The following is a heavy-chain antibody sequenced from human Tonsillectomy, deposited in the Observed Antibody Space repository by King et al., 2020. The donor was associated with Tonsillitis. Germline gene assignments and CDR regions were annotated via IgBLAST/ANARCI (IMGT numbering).Heavy chain of an antibody. CDR1: GYTFSGYY. D-gene: IGHD3-3*01. V-gene: IGHV1-2*02. CDR3: ARGDDFWSGYPYFFDY. J-gene: IGHJ4*02. CDR2: INPNSGGT. Sequence: QLVQSGAEVKKPGASVKVSCKASGYTFSGYYMHWVRQAPGQGLEWMGWINPNSGGTNHAQKFQGRVTMTRDTSISTAYMELSRLRSNDTAVYYCARGDDFWSGYPYFFDYWGQGTLVTVSS.